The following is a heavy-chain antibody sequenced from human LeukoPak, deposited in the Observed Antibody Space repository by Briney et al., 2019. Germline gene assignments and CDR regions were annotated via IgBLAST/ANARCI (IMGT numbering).Heavy chain of an antibody. J-gene: IGHJ4*02. CDR2: IIPILGIA. V-gene: IGHV1-69*04. CDR1: GGTFSSYA. Sequence: SVKVSCKASGGTFSSYAISWVRQAPGQGLEWMGRIIPILGIANYAQKFQGRVTITADKSTSTAYMELSSLRSEDTAVYYCARDGRKGIVGATSVPDYWGQGTLVTVSS. CDR3: ARDGRKGIVGATSVPDY. D-gene: IGHD1-26*01.